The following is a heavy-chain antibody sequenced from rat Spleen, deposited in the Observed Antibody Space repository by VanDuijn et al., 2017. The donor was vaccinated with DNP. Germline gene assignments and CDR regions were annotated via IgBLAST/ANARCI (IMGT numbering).Heavy chain of an antibody. J-gene: IGHJ2*01. CDR1: GFTFNSYG. V-gene: IGHV5S11*01. Sequence: EVRLVESGGGLVQPGRSMRLSCAASGFTFNSYGMAWVRQAPREGLEWVAAISGGGDITYYRDSVKGRFTISRDNAKSTLFLHMDSLRSEETATYYCARSGYPAITEGYFDYWGQGTSVTVSS. CDR2: ISGGGDIT. CDR3: ARSGYPAITEGYFDY. D-gene: IGHD1-4*01.